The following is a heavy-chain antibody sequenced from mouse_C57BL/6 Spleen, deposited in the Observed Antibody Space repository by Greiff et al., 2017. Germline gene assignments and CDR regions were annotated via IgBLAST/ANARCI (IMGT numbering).Heavy chain of an antibody. D-gene: IGHD3-2*02. Sequence: VQLQHSGPELVKPGASVKISCKASGYTFTDYYMHWVKQSHGQSLEWIGDINPNTGGTSYNQKFKGKATLTVDKSSSTAYLVLRSLTSADSAVYYWARNGDSSGYEFEYWGQGTLVTVSA. CDR1: GYTFTDYY. J-gene: IGHJ3*01. V-gene: IGHV1-26*01. CDR3: ARNGDSSGYEFEY. CDR2: INPNTGGT.